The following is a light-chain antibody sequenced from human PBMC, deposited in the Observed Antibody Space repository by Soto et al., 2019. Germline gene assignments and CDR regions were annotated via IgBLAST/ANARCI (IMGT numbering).Light chain of an antibody. V-gene: IGKV1-5*03. Sequence: DIQITQPPSSLSASVEDRVTITCRSSQSITIYLNWYQQKPGEAPNLLIYKASTLKSGVPSRFSGSGSGTEFTLTISILQPDDFAAHYCQQYDSDPPITFGQGTRLE. J-gene: IGKJ5*01. CDR1: QSITIY. CDR2: KAS. CDR3: QQYDSDPPIT.